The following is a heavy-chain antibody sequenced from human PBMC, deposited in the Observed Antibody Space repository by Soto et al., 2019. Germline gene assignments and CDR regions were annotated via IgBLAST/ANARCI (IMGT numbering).Heavy chain of an antibody. CDR3: PRSRHCGSDCISCDY. J-gene: IGHJ4*02. D-gene: IGHD2-21*02. V-gene: IGHV4-4*02. Sequence: QVQLQESGPGLVRPSGTLSLTCAVSGGSISSGDWWSWVRQPPGERLEWIVEIFHRGTTSYHPSLKSPCLIAADKSNHQFFLKLSALTAAATAVYSCPRSRHCGSDCISCDYWGQGTLVTFSS. CDR1: GGSISSGDW. CDR2: IFHRGTT.